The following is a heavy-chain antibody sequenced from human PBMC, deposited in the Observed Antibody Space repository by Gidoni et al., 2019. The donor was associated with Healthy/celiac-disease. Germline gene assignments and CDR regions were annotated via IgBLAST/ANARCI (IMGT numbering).Heavy chain of an antibody. V-gene: IGHV3-23*01. Sequence: EVQLLESGGGLVQPGGSLRLSCAASGFTFSSYAMSWVRQAPGKGLEWVSAISGGGGSTSYADSVKGRFTLSRENSKNTLYLQMNSLRAEDTAVYYCANDPPVGITMVRGLWGQGTLVTVSS. CDR1: GFTFSSYA. D-gene: IGHD3-10*01. J-gene: IGHJ4*02. CDR3: ANDPPVGITMVRGL. CDR2: ISGGGGST.